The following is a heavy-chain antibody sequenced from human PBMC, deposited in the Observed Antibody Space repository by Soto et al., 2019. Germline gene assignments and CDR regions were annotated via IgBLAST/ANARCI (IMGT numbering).Heavy chain of an antibody. CDR1: GGSFSGYY. D-gene: IGHD1-26*01. Sequence: SETLSLTCAVYGGSFSGYYWSWIRQPPGKGLEWIGEINHSGSTNYNPSLKSRVTISVDTSKNQFSLKLSSVTAADTAVYYCARQGSGSYNAFDIWGQGTVVTVPS. J-gene: IGHJ3*02. CDR3: ARQGSGSYNAFDI. CDR2: INHSGST. V-gene: IGHV4-34*01.